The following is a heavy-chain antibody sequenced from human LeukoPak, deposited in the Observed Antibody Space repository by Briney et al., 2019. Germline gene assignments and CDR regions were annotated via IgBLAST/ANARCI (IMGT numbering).Heavy chain of an antibody. CDR2: ISYDGSNK. J-gene: IGHJ2*01. V-gene: IGHV3-30-3*01. Sequence: PGRSLRLSCAASGFTFSSYAMHWVRQAPGKGLEWVAVISYDGSNKYYADSVKGRFTISRDNSENMLYLQMNSLRAEDTAVYYCAKDPPLYGSGSRYFDLWGRGTLVTVSS. CDR1: GFTFSSYA. D-gene: IGHD3-10*01. CDR3: AKDPPLYGSGSRYFDL.